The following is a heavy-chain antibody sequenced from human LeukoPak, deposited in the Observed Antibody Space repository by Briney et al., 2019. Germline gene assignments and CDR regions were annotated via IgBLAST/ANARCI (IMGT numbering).Heavy chain of an antibody. J-gene: IGHJ4*02. CDR2: IAYTGTI. CDR3: AKGHCSGGSCHYDY. CDR1: GFSFSSYS. D-gene: IGHD2-15*01. V-gene: IGHV3-23*01. Sequence: GGSLRLSCTASGFSFSSYSMNWVRQAPGKGLEWVAYIAYTGTIHYADSVKGRFTISRDNSKNTLYLQMNSLRAEDTAVYYCAKGHCSGGSCHYDYWGQGTLVTVSS.